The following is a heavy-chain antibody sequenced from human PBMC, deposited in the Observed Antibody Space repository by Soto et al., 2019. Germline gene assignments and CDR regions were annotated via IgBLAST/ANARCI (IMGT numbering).Heavy chain of an antibody. CDR2: ISYDGSKK. CDR1: GFTFTSYG. CDR3: AKTWFGEDNYGMDV. Sequence: QVQLVESGGGVVQPGTSLRLSCAASGFTFTSYGLHWVRQAPGKGLEWVAGISYDGSKKYFADSVKGRFTISRDNPRSTLFLDMNSLRGEDTAIYYCAKTWFGEDNYGMDVWCQGTTVTVSS. V-gene: IGHV3-30*18. D-gene: IGHD3-10*01. J-gene: IGHJ6*02.